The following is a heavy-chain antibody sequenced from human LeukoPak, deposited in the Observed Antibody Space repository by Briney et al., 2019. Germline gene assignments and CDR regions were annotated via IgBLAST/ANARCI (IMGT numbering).Heavy chain of an antibody. CDR3: ARDHCSSTSCYLVDP. D-gene: IGHD2-2*01. CDR1: GYSISSGYY. J-gene: IGHJ5*02. Sequence: SETLSLTCTVSGYSISSGYYWGWIRQPPGKGLEWIGSIYHSGSTYYNPSLKSRVTISVDTSKNQFSLKLSSVTAADTAVYYCARDHCSSTSCYLVDPWGQGTLVTVSS. CDR2: IYHSGST. V-gene: IGHV4-38-2*02.